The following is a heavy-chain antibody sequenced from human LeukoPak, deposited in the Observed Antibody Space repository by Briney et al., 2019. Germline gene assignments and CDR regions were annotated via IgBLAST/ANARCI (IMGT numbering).Heavy chain of an antibody. J-gene: IGHJ6*02. CDR3: ARSIAIFAGMDV. CDR1: GGSIITFTHY. CDR2: MYHTGST. Sequence: SETLSLTCSVSGGSIITFTHYWGWIRQSPGKGLEWIGSMYHTGSTYYNPSPKSRLTISVDTSKNQFSLNVNSMTASDTAVYYCARSIAIFAGMDVWGQGTTVTVSS. D-gene: IGHD3-3*01. V-gene: IGHV4-39*01.